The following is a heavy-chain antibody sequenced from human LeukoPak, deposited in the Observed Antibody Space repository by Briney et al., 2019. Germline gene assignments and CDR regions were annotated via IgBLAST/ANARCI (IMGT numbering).Heavy chain of an antibody. V-gene: IGHV1-2*06. CDR2: INPNSGGT. J-gene: IGHJ4*02. Sequence: APVKVSSKASGYTFTGYYMHWVRQAPGQGLEWMGRINPNSGGTNYAQKFQGRVTMTRDTSISTAYMELSRLRSDDTAVYYCARDPPYYSGSGSYYLTADYWGQGTLVTVSA. CDR3: ARDPPYYSGSGSYYLTADY. CDR1: GYTFTGYY. D-gene: IGHD3-10*01.